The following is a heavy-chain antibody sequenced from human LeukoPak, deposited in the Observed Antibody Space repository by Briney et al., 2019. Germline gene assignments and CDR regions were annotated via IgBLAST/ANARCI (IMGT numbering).Heavy chain of an antibody. CDR2: TKPDGSAE. CDR1: GFSFRNYW. CDR3: ARDGGLHTNFDY. Sequence: PGGSLRLSCGASGFSFRNYWMGWVRQAPGKGLEWVANTKPDGSAEYYADSVRGRFTASRDNANNLLYLQMNRLRAEDTAVYYCARDGGLHTNFDYWGQGTLLTVSS. V-gene: IGHV3-7*01. D-gene: IGHD2-15*01. J-gene: IGHJ4*02.